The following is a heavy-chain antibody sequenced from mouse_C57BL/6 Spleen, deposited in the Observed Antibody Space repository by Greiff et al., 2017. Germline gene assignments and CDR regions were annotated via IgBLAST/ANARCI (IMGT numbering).Heavy chain of an antibody. CDR1: GYTFTSYG. D-gene: IGHD1-2*01. V-gene: IGHV1-81*01. CDR2: IYPRSGNP. CDR3: AHYYGNCDY. Sequence: VQVVASGAELARPGASVKLSCKASGYTFTSYGISWVKQRTGQGLEWIGEIYPRSGNPYYNEKFKGKATLTADKSYSTAYMALRSLTSEDSAVYFCAHYYGNCDYWGQGTTLTVSS. J-gene: IGHJ2*01.